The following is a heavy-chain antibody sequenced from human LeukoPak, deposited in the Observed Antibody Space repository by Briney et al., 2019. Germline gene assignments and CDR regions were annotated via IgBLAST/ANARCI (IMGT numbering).Heavy chain of an antibody. D-gene: IGHD6-19*01. Sequence: SETLSLTCTVSGGSISSSSYYWGWIRQPPGKGLEWIGSIYYSGSTYYNPSLKSRVTIPVDTSKYQFSLKLSSVTAADTAVYYCASAIAVAGLPDYWGQGTLVTVSS. J-gene: IGHJ4*02. CDR3: ASAIAVAGLPDY. V-gene: IGHV4-39*01. CDR1: GGSISSSSYY. CDR2: IYYSGST.